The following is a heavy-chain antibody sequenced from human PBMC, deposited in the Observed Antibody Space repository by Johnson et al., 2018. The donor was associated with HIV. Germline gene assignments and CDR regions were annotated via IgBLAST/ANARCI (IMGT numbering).Heavy chain of an antibody. CDR3: AKVMTASSVNSFCLLSPGPPSSVLEVGENVRGLHGLRWAM. D-gene: IGHD3-16*01. CDR1: GFTFSSYA. CDR2: ISYDGSNK. V-gene: IGHV3-30-3*01. J-gene: IGHJ1*01. Sequence: VQLVESGGGVVQPGRSLRLSCAASGFTFSSYALHWVRQAPGKGLQWVAVISYDGSNKYYADSVKGRFTISRDNSKNTLHLQMNSLRAADTAVYYCAKVMTASSVNSFCLLSPGPPSSVLEVGENVRGLHGLRWAMWG.